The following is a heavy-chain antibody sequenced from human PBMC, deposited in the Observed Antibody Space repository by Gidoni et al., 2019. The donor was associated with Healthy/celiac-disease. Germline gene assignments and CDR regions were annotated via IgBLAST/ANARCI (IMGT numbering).Heavy chain of an antibody. CDR1: GFTFSSYW. D-gene: IGHD3-10*01. Sequence: EVQLVESGGGVVQPGGSLRLSCAASGFTFSSYWMHWVRQAPGKGLVGVSRINSDGSSTSYADSVKGRFTISRDNAKNTLYLQMNSLRAEDTAVYYCARGGIYYYYGMDVWGQGTTVTVSS. V-gene: IGHV3-74*01. J-gene: IGHJ6*02. CDR2: INSDGSST. CDR3: ARGGIYYYYGMDV.